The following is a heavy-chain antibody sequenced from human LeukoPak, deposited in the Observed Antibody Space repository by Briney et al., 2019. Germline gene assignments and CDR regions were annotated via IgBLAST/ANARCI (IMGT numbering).Heavy chain of an antibody. V-gene: IGHV3-21*01. CDR3: ARDFVYGWGSYPFDY. CDR2: ISSSSSYI. D-gene: IGHD3-10*01. Sequence: GGSLRLSCGASGFTFSSYSMNGVRRAPGKGWEGVASISSSSSYIDYADSVKGRFTISRDNAKNSLYLDMNSLRAEDTAVYYCARDFVYGWGSYPFDYWGQGPLVSVSS. CDR1: GFTFSSYS. J-gene: IGHJ4*02.